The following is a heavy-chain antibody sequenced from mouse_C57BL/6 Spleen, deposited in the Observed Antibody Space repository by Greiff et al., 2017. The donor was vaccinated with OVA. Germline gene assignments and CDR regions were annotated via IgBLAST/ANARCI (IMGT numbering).Heavy chain of an antibody. CDR1: GYAFSSYW. CDR3: ARWNNYDYTWFAY. CDR2: IYPGDGDT. D-gene: IGHD2-4*01. J-gene: IGHJ3*01. Sequence: VKVVESGAELVKPGASVKISCKASGYAFSSYWMNWVKQRPGKGLEWIGQIYPGDGDTNYNGKFKGKATLTADKSSSTAYMQLSSLTSEDSAVYFCARWNNYDYTWFAYWGQGTLVTVSA. V-gene: IGHV1-80*01.